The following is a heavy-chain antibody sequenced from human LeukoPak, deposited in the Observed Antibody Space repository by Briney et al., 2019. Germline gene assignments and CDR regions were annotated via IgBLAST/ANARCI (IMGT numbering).Heavy chain of an antibody. J-gene: IGHJ4*02. CDR1: GFTFSIHG. Sequence: GGSLRLSCAASGFTFSIHGMNWVRQAPGKGLEWVSGISPGGEIPYYADSVKGRFTISRDNSKDTVSLQMHSLRAEDTATYYCARDDGWLYFNHWGQGTLVTVSS. D-gene: IGHD5-24*01. CDR3: ARDDGWLYFNH. CDR2: ISPGGEIP. V-gene: IGHV3-23*01.